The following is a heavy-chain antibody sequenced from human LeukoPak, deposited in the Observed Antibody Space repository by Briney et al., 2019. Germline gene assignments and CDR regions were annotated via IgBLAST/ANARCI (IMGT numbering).Heavy chain of an antibody. V-gene: IGHV3-23*01. CDR1: GFTFSSYA. D-gene: IGHD4-17*01. J-gene: IGHJ4*02. CDR3: AKDLADYGDYDY. CDR2: ISGSGGST. Sequence: GGSLRLSCAASGFTFSSYAMSWVRQAPGKGLEWVSAISGSGGSTYYADSVNGRFTISRDNSKNTLYLQMNSLRAEDTAVYYCAKDLADYGDYDYWGQGTLVTVSS.